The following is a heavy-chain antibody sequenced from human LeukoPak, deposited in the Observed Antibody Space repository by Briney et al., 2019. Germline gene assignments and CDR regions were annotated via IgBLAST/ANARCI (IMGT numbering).Heavy chain of an antibody. V-gene: IGHV1-18*01. CDR3: ARESPKPSGSYYIIGGDYYYYYMDV. Sequence: ASVKVSCKASGYTFTSYGISWVRQAPGQGLEWMGWISAYNGNTNYAQKLQGRVTMTTDTSTSTAYMELSSLRSEDTAVYYCARESPKPSGSYYIIGGDYYYYYMDVWGKGTTVTVSS. D-gene: IGHD1-26*01. CDR1: GYTFTSYG. J-gene: IGHJ6*03. CDR2: ISAYNGNT.